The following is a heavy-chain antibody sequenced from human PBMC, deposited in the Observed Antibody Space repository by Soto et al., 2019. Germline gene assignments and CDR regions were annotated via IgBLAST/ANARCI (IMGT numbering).Heavy chain of an antibody. J-gene: IGHJ4*02. CDR3: ARNGGYGSGSSFYFDY. Sequence: SETLSLTCAVYGGSFSGYYWSWIRQPPGKGLEWIGEINHSGSTNYNPSLKSRVTISVDTSKNQFSLKLSSVTAADTAVYYCARNGGYGSGSSFYFDYWGQGTLVTVSS. V-gene: IGHV4-34*09. D-gene: IGHD3-10*01. CDR1: GGSFSGYY. CDR2: INHSGST.